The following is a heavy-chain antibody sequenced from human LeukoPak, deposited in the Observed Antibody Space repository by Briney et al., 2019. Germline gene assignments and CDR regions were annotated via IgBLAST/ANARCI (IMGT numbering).Heavy chain of an antibody. D-gene: IGHD5-18*01. CDR1: GFTFSNYA. V-gene: IGHV3-30*18. CDR3: VKNRGLPPTSEGYTYYGMDV. CDR2: IPYDGSNK. J-gene: IGHJ6*02. Sequence: SGGSLRLSCAASGFTFSNYAMHWVRQAPGKGLEWVAVIPYDGSNKYYADSVKGRFTLSRDNSKNTLYLQMNSVRAEDAAVYFCVKNRGLPPTSEGYTYYGMDVWGQGTTVTVSS.